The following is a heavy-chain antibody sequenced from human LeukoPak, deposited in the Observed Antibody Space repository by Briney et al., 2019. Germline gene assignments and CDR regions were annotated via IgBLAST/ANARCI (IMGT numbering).Heavy chain of an antibody. CDR3: TTAERQQLVLRPFDY. J-gene: IGHJ4*01. V-gene: IGHV3-23*01. CDR2: ISGSGGST. CDR1: GFTFSSYA. Sequence: GGTMRLSCAASGFTFSSYATSWVRQAPGKGLEWVSAISGSGGSTYYADSGKGRFTISRDNSKNTPYLQMNSLRAYDTGVYYCTTAERQQLVLRPFDYWGHGTLVTVSS. D-gene: IGHD6-13*01.